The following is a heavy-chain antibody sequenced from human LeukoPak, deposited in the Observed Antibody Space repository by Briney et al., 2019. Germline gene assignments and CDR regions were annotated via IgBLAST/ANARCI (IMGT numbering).Heavy chain of an antibody. D-gene: IGHD3-16*01. CDR3: ARDGGLPMDP. CDR1: GGSISSYY. Sequence: PSETLSLTCTVSGGSISSYYWSWIRQPPGKGLEWIGYIYYSGSTNYNPSLKSRVTISVDTSKNQFSLKLSSVTAADTAVYYCARDGGLPMDPWGQGTLVTVSS. CDR2: IYYSGST. V-gene: IGHV4-59*01. J-gene: IGHJ5*02.